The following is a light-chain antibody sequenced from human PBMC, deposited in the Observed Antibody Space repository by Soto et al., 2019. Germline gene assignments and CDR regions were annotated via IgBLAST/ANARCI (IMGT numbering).Light chain of an antibody. Sequence: QSPSVSAAPGQKVTISCSGSSSNIGGNSVSWYQQLPGTAPKLLIYDDNKRPSGIPDRFSGSKSGTSATLGITGFQTGDEADYYCGSWDSSLSAYVFGTGTKVTVL. J-gene: IGLJ1*01. V-gene: IGLV1-51*01. CDR3: GSWDSSLSAYV. CDR2: DDN. CDR1: SSNIGGNS.